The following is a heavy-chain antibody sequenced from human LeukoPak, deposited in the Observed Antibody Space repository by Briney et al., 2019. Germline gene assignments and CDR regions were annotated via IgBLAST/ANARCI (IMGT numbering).Heavy chain of an antibody. CDR1: GFTVTSNH. CDR3: ARDSSSYYFDY. V-gene: IGHV3-66*01. Sequence: GGSLRLSCAASGFTVTSNHMNWVRQAPGKGLEWVSIIYTGGTTHYAASLKDRFTISRDDSKNTLYLQMNSLRAEDTAVYYCARDSSSYYFDYWGQGTLVTVSS. J-gene: IGHJ4*02. D-gene: IGHD6-6*01. CDR2: IYTGGTT.